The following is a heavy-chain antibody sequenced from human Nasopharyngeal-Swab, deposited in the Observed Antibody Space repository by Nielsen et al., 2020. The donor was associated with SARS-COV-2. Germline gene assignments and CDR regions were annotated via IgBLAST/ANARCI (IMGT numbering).Heavy chain of an antibody. CDR2: INTKTLNP. CDR3: ARDGTHCSGGTCFDN. J-gene: IGHJ5*02. V-gene: IGHV7-4-1*02. Sequence: ASVKVSCQASVYSFTHYGVNFVRQAPGQGLEWIGWINTKTLNPTYAQGFTGRFVFSLDTSVTTASLQISSLEAEDTAVYYCARDGTHCSGGTCFDNWGQGTLVTVSS. CDR1: VYSFTHYG. D-gene: IGHD2-15*01.